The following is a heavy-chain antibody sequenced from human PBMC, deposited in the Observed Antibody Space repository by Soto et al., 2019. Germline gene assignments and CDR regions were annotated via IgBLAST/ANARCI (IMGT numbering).Heavy chain of an antibody. CDR2: IIPIFGTA. Sequence: SVKVSCKASGGTFSSYAISWVRQAPGQGLEWMGGIIPIFGTANYAQKFQGRVTITADESTSTAYMELSSLRSEDTAVYYCARTSVVVVPAAILAYWGQGTLVTVSS. J-gene: IGHJ4*02. V-gene: IGHV1-69*13. CDR1: GGTFSSYA. D-gene: IGHD2-2*02. CDR3: ARTSVVVVPAAILAY.